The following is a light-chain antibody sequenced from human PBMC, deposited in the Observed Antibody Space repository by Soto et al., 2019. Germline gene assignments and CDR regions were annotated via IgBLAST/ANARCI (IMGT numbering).Light chain of an antibody. CDR2: EGS. Sequence: QSALTQPASVSGSPGQSITISCTGTSSDIGGYILVSWYQQEPGKAPKLMIYEGSKRPSGVSNRFSGSKSGNTASLTISGLQAEDEADYYCTSYAGANTLLFGGGTKVTVL. CDR1: SSDIGGYIL. CDR3: TSYAGANTLL. V-gene: IGLV2-23*01. J-gene: IGLJ2*01.